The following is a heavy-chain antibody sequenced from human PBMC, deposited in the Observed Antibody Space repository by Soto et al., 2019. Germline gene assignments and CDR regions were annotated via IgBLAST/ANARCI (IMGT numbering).Heavy chain of an antibody. Sequence: GGSLRLSCAASGFTFSSYGMHWVRQAPGKGLEWVAVIWYDGSNKYYADSVKGRFTISRDNSKNTLYLQMNSLRAEDTAVYYCARVLDTIFGVVTTQDYYMDVWGKGTTVTVSS. CDR2: IWYDGSNK. V-gene: IGHV3-33*01. J-gene: IGHJ6*03. CDR3: ARVLDTIFGVVTTQDYYMDV. CDR1: GFTFSSYG. D-gene: IGHD3-3*01.